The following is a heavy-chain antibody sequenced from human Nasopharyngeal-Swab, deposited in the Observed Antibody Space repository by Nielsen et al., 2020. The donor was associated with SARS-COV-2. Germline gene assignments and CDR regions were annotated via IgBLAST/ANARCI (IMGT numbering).Heavy chain of an antibody. CDR3: ARVFPDYYDSSGYLDY. V-gene: IGHV4-30-4*01. CDR2: IYYSGST. D-gene: IGHD3-22*01. Sequence: CQAPGKGLEWIGYIYYSGSTYYNPSLKSRVTISVDTSKNQFSLKLSSVTAADTAVYYCARVFPDYYDSSGYLDYWGQGTLVTVSS. J-gene: IGHJ4*02.